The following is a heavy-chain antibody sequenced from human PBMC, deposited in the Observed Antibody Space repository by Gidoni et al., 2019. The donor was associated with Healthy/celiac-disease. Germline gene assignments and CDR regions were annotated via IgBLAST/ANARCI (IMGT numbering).Heavy chain of an antibody. CDR3: ASNNRVYSGSYYFDY. CDR1: GFTFRSYA. D-gene: IGHD1-26*01. Sequence: QVQLVESGGGVVQPGRSLRLSCAASGFTFRSYAMHWVRQAPGKGLEWVAVISYDGSNKYYADSVKGRFTISRDNSKNTLYLQMNSLRAEDTAVYYCASNNRVYSGSYYFDYWGQGTLVTVSS. CDR2: ISYDGSNK. J-gene: IGHJ4*02. V-gene: IGHV3-30-3*01.